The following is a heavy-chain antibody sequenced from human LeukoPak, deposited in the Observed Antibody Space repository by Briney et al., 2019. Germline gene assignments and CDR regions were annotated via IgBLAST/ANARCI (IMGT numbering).Heavy chain of an antibody. Sequence: ASVKVSCKASGYTFTSYDINWVRRATGQGLEWMGWMNPNSGNTGYAQKFQGRVTMTRNTSISTAYMELSSLRSEDTAVYYCAVTYYYGSGAGYGMDVWGQGTTVTVSS. CDR2: MNPNSGNT. J-gene: IGHJ6*02. CDR1: GYTFTSYD. CDR3: AVTYYYGSGAGYGMDV. D-gene: IGHD3-10*01. V-gene: IGHV1-8*01.